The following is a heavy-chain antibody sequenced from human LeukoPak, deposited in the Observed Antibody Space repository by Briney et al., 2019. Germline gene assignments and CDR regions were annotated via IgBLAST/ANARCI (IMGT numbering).Heavy chain of an antibody. CDR2: FDPEDGET. V-gene: IGHV1-24*01. D-gene: IGHD5-12*01. CDR1: GYTLTELS. CDR3: ATAYSGSTIGLGGVYYYYMDV. Sequence: ASVTVSCKVSGYTLTELSMHWVRQAPGKGLEWMGGFDPEDGETIYAQKFQGRVTMTEDTSTDTAYMELSSLRSEDTAVYYCATAYSGSTIGLGGVYYYYMDVWGKGTTVTVSS. J-gene: IGHJ6*03.